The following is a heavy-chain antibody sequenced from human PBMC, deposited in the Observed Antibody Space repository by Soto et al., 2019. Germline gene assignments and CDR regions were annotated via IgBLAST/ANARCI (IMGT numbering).Heavy chain of an antibody. CDR3: ARSRRTYDSSGYLYNWFDP. CDR2: INPNSGGT. J-gene: IGHJ5*02. D-gene: IGHD3-22*01. CDR1: GYTFTGYY. V-gene: IGHV1-2*04. Sequence: GASVKVSCKASGYTFTGYYIHWVRQAPGQGLEWMGWINPNSGGTNYAQKFRGWVTMTRDTSISTAYMELSRLRSDDTAVYYCARSRRTYDSSGYLYNWFDPWGQGTLVTVSS.